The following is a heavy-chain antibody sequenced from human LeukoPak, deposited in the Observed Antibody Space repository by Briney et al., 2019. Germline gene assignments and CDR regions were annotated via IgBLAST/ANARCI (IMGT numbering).Heavy chain of an antibody. V-gene: IGHV3-43*02. J-gene: IGHJ4*02. Sequence: GGSLRLSCRGIGFTFADYAMHWVRQAPGKGLEWVSLISGDGVSTFYADSVKGRFSISRDNSKNSLSLEMNSLRTEDTAMYYCARESGKFDYWGQGTLVAVSS. CDR1: GFTFADYA. CDR2: ISGDGVST. CDR3: ARESGKFDY.